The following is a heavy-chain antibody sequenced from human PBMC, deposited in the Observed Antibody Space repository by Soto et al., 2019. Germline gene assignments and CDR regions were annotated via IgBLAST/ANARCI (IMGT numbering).Heavy chain of an antibody. CDR1: GFTFSSYG. J-gene: IGHJ4*02. V-gene: IGHV3-30*18. CDR3: AKDQHSSSWYIGY. D-gene: IGHD6-13*01. CDR2: ISYDGSNK. Sequence: QVQLVESGGGVVQPGRSLRLSCAASGFTFSSYGMHWVRQAPGKGLEWVAVISYDGSNKYYADSVKGRFTISRDNSKNTLYLQMNSLRAEDTAVYYCAKDQHSSSWYIGYWGQGTLVTVSS.